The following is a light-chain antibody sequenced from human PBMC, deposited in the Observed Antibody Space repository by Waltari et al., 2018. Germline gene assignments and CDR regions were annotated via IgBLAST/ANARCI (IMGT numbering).Light chain of an antibody. Sequence: IQLTQSPSSLSASVGDRVTITCRASQDITNYLAWYQQEPGKPPKLLIYAASTLQSGVPSRFSGSQSGTDFTITISTLQPEDFATYYCQQLDTYPLTFGGGTKVEIK. J-gene: IGKJ4*01. CDR1: QDITNY. CDR3: QQLDTYPLT. CDR2: AAS. V-gene: IGKV1-9*01.